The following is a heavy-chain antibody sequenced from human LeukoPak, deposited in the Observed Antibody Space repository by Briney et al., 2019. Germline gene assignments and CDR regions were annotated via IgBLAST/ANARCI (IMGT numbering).Heavy chain of an antibody. CDR2: IYTSGST. CDR1: GGSISGYD. CDR3: ARRISANAFDI. Sequence: SETLSLTCTVSGGSISGYDWSWIRQPAGKGLEWIGRIYTSGSTNYKPSLKSQVTMSVDTSKNQFSLKLRSVTAADTAVYFCARRISANAFDIWGQGTMVTVSS. J-gene: IGHJ3*02. D-gene: IGHD1-26*01. V-gene: IGHV4-4*07.